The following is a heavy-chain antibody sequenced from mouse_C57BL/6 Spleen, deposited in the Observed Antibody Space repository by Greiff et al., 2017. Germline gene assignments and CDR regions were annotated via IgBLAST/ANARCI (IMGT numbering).Heavy chain of an antibody. CDR2: ISSGGSYT. CDR1: GFTFSSYG. J-gene: IGHJ2*01. Sequence: EVHLVESGGDLVKPGGSLKLSCAASGFTFSSYGMSWVRQTPDKRLAWVATISSGGSYTYYPGSVKGRFTISRDNAKNTLYLQMSSLKSEDTAMYYCARQGGLYGNDVFDYWGQGTTLTVSS. V-gene: IGHV5-6*01. D-gene: IGHD2-2*01. CDR3: ARQGGLYGNDVFDY.